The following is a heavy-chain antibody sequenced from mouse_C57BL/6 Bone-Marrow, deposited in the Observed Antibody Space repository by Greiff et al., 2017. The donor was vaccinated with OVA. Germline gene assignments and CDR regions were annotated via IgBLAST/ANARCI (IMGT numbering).Heavy chain of an antibody. D-gene: IGHD2-1*01. J-gene: IGHJ4*01. CDR2: IYPGNSDT. V-gene: IGHV1-5*01. Sequence: EVQLQQSGTVLARPGASVKMSCKTSGYTFTSYWMHWVKQRPGQGLEWIGAIYPGNSDTSYNQKFKGKANLTAVTSASTAYMELSSLTNEDSAVYYCTRGKIYYGNYGNAMDYWGQGTSVTVSS. CDR1: GYTFTSYW. CDR3: TRGKIYYGNYGNAMDY.